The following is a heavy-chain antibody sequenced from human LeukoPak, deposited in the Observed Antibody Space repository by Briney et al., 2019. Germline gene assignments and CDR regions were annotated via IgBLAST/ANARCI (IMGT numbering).Heavy chain of an antibody. D-gene: IGHD5-24*01. Sequence: GGSLRLSCVASGFTSNNYWMSWVRQAPGKGLEWVANIRVDGSDKFYMDSVKGRFTISRDNAKNSLFLQMNSLRAEDTAVYFCVRDGDDFNFDYWGQGSLVTVSS. J-gene: IGHJ4*02. CDR1: GFTSNNYW. CDR3: VRDGDDFNFDY. V-gene: IGHV3-7*01. CDR2: IRVDGSDK.